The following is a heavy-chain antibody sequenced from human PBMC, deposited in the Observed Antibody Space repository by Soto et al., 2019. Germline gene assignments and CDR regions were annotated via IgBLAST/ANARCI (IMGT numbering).Heavy chain of an antibody. Sequence: EVQLVQSGAEVKKPGESLKITCKGSGYSITSYWIGWVSQMPGKCLEWMGIIYPGDSDTRYSPSFQGQVTISADKSISTAYLQWSSLKASDTARYYCARGNFVVPALSYNSFCDYWGQGTLVTVSS. CDR2: IYPGDSDT. J-gene: IGHJ4*02. CDR1: GYSITSYW. CDR3: ARGNFVVPALSYNSFCDY. D-gene: IGHD2-2*01. V-gene: IGHV5-51*03.